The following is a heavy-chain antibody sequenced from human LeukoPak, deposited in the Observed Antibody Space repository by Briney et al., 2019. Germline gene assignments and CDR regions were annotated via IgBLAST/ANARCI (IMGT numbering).Heavy chain of an antibody. J-gene: IGHJ6*03. CDR3: AKGGELVRGYYYYMGV. V-gene: IGHV3-23*01. Sequence: GGSLRLSCAASGFTFSSYAMSWVRQAPGKGLEWVSAISGSGSSTYYADSVKGRFTISRDNSKNTLYLQMNSLRAEDTAVYYCAKGGELVRGYYYYMGVWGKGTTVTVSS. D-gene: IGHD6-6*01. CDR1: GFTFSSYA. CDR2: ISGSGSST.